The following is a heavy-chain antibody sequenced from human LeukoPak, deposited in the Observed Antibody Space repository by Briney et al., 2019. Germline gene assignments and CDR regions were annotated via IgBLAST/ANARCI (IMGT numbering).Heavy chain of an antibody. CDR1: GFTFSTYT. CDR3: ARRYCSSSNCLAFDY. V-gene: IGHV3-21*01. J-gene: IGHJ4*02. Sequence: GGSLRRSCAASGFTFSTYTMHWVRQAPGKGLEWVSAIDTTSTYTYYADSLKGRFTISRDNAKSSLYLQMDSLRAEDTAVYYCARRYCSSSNCLAFDYWGQGTLVTVPS. D-gene: IGHD2-2*01. CDR2: IDTTSTYT.